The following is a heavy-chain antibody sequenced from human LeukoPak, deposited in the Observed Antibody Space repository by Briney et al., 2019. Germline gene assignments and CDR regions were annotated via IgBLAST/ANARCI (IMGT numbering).Heavy chain of an antibody. CDR2: ISGSGGST. CDR1: GFTFSSYA. Sequence: GGSLRLSCAASGFTFSSYAMSWVRQAPGKGLEWVSAISGSGGSTYYADSVKGRLTISRDNSKNTLYLQMNSLRAEDTAVYYCAKESPYYYGSGSYYWNYWGQGTLVTVSS. CDR3: AKESPYYYGSGSYYWNY. J-gene: IGHJ4*02. D-gene: IGHD3-10*01. V-gene: IGHV3-23*01.